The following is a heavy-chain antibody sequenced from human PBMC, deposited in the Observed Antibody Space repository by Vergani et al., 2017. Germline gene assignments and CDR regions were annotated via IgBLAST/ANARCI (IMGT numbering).Heavy chain of an antibody. CDR3: ARDSSGWCTNYYFDY. D-gene: IGHD6-19*01. J-gene: IGHJ4*02. Sequence: EVQLVESGGGLVKPGGSLRLSCAASGFTFSSYSMNWVRQAPGKGLEWVSYISSSSSTIYYADSVKGRFTISRDNAKNSLYLQMNSLKAEDTAVYYCARDSSGWCTNYYFDYWGQGTLVTVSS. CDR1: GFTFSSYS. CDR2: ISSSSSTI. V-gene: IGHV3-48*01.